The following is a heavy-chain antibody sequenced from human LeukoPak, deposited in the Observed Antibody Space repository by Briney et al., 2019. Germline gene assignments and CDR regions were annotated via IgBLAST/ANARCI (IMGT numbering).Heavy chain of an antibody. V-gene: IGHV4-59*01. CDR3: ARERWSYFDY. D-gene: IGHD3-10*01. CDR1: GGSISSYY. Sequence: PSETLSLTCTVSGGSISSYYWSWIRQPPGKGLEWIGYIYYSGSTNYNPSLKSRVTISVDTSKNQFSLKLSSVTAADTAVYYCARERWSYFDYWGQGTLVTVSS. CDR2: IYYSGST. J-gene: IGHJ4*02.